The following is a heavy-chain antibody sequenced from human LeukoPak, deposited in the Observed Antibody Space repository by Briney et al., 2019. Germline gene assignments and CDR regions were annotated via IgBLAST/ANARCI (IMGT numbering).Heavy chain of an antibody. Sequence: ASVKVSCKASGYTFTSYGISWVRQAPGQGLEWMGWISAYNGNTNYAQKLQGRVTMTTDTSTSTAYMELRSLRSDDTAVYYCARAALLWFGELPIDYYYGMDVRGQGTTVTVSS. J-gene: IGHJ6*02. CDR1: GYTFTSYG. CDR3: ARAALLWFGELPIDYYYGMDV. D-gene: IGHD3-10*01. CDR2: ISAYNGNT. V-gene: IGHV1-18*01.